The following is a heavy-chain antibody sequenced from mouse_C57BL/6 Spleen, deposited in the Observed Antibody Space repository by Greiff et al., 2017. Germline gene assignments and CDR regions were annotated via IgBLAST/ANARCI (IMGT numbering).Heavy chain of an antibody. CDR2: IRNKANNHAT. V-gene: IGHV6-6*01. J-gene: IGHJ2*01. CDR3: TRRLRRDGYYFDY. D-gene: IGHD3-2*02. CDR1: GFTFSDAW. Sequence: EVKVEESGGGLVQPGGSMKLSCAASGFTFSDAWLDWVRQSPEKGLEWVAEIRNKANNHATYYAESVKGRFTISRDDSNSSVYLQMNSLRAEDTGIYYSTRRLRRDGYYFDYWGQGTTLTVSS.